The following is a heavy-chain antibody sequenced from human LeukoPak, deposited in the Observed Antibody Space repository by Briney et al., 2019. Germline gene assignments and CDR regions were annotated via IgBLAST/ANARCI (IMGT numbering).Heavy chain of an antibody. Sequence: SETLSLTCTVSGASISSYYWSWIRQPPGKGLEWIGYIYNSGSTNYNPSLKSRVTISVDTSKNQFSLKLTSVTAADTAVYYCARGSETYNYGSGSYPFDYWGQGTLVTVSS. D-gene: IGHD3-10*01. V-gene: IGHV4-59*01. CDR2: IYNSGST. J-gene: IGHJ4*02. CDR1: GASISSYY. CDR3: ARGSETYNYGSGSYPFDY.